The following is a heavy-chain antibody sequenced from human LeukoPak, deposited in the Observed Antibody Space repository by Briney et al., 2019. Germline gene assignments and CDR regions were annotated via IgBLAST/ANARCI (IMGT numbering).Heavy chain of an antibody. CDR2: ISYDGSNK. CDR3: ARGGYSGYESDY. D-gene: IGHD5-12*01. CDR1: GFTFRSYG. J-gene: IGHJ4*02. V-gene: IGHV3-30*03. Sequence: PGGSLRLSCAASGFTFRSYGMHWVRQAPGKGLEWVAVISYDGSNKYYADSVKGRFTISRDNSKNTLYLQMNSLRAEDTAVYYCARGGYSGYESDYWGQGTLVTVSS.